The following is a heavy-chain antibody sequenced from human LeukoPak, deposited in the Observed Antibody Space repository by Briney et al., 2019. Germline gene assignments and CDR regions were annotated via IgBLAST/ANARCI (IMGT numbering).Heavy chain of an antibody. J-gene: IGHJ5*02. D-gene: IGHD3-10*01. CDR3: ARDFIRNTMVRGVITPYNWFDP. CDR1: GYTFTSYG. V-gene: IGHV1-18*01. CDR2: ISAYNGNT. Sequence: GASVKVSCKASGYTFTSYGISWVRQAPGQGLEWMGWISAYNGNTNYAQKLQGRVTMTTDTSTSTAYMELRSLRSDDTAVYYWARDFIRNTMVRGVITPYNWFDPWGQGTLVTVSS.